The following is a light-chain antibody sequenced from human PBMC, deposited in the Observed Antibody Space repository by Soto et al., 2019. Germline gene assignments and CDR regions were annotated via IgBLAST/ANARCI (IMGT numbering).Light chain of an antibody. J-gene: IGLJ1*01. CDR2: GNS. CDR3: QSYDTPVYV. CDR1: SSNIGAGYD. Sequence: QSVLPQPPSVSGAPGQRGTNSCTGTSSNIGAGYDVHWYQQLPGAAPKLLIYGNSNRPSGVPDRFSGSRSGTSASLAITGLQPEDEADYYCQSYDTPVYVFGGGTKVTVL. V-gene: IGLV1-40*01.